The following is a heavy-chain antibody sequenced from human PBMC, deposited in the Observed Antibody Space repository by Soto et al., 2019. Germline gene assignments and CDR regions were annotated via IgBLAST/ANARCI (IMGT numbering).Heavy chain of an antibody. Sequence: EVQLLESGGGLVQPGGSLRLSCAASGFTFSNYAVTWVRQAPGKGVEWVSTISGSGGSTYYADSVKGRFTISRDTSKNTLYLQMNSLRAEDTAGYYCAKDQGTSWYEIDYWGQGTLVTVSS. D-gene: IGHD6-13*01. CDR1: GFTFSNYA. CDR2: ISGSGGST. V-gene: IGHV3-23*01. J-gene: IGHJ4*02. CDR3: AKDQGTSWYEIDY.